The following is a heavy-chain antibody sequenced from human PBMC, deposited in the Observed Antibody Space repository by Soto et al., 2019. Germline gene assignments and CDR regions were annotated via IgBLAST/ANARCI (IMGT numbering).Heavy chain of an antibody. CDR2: INHSGST. CDR1: GGSFSGYY. CDR3: ARANSSETIYYYYYGMDV. D-gene: IGHD6-25*01. Sequence: QVQLQQWGAGLLKPSETLSLTCAVYGGSFSGYYWSWIRQPPGKGLEWIGEINHSGSTNYNPSLKSRVTISVDTSKNQFSLKLSSVTAADTAVYYCARANSSETIYYYYYGMDVW. V-gene: IGHV4-34*01. J-gene: IGHJ6*01.